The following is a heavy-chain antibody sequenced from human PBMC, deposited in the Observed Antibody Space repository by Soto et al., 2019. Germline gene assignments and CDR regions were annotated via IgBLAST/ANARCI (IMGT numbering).Heavy chain of an antibody. Sequence: SETLSLTCAVYGGSFSGYYWSWIRQPPGKGLEWIGEINHSGSTNYNPSLKSRVTISVDTSKNQFSLKLSSVTAADTAVYYCERLPFWSGYYMGFDYWGQGTMVT. CDR2: INHSGST. J-gene: IGHJ4*02. CDR1: GGSFSGYY. D-gene: IGHD3-3*01. V-gene: IGHV4-34*01. CDR3: ERLPFWSGYYMGFDY.